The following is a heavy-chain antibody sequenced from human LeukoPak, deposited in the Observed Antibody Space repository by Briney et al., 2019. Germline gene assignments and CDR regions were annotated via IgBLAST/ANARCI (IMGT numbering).Heavy chain of an antibody. D-gene: IGHD6-19*01. J-gene: IGHJ4*02. Sequence: QTGGSLRLSCAASGFIFSNYAMHWVRQAPGKGLEWVALISYDGSNKYYADSVKGRFTISRDNSKNTLYLQMNSLRAEDTAVYYCARVCTVAGTIGYFDYWGQGTLVTVSS. V-gene: IGHV3-30*04. CDR3: ARVCTVAGTIGYFDY. CDR2: ISYDGSNK. CDR1: GFIFSNYA.